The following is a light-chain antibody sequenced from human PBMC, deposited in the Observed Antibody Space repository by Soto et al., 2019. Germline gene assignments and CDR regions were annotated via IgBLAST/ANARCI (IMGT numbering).Light chain of an antibody. CDR2: GAS. CDR1: QSVSSN. J-gene: IGKJ1*01. Sequence: EIVMTQSPATLSVSPGERATLSCRASQSVSSNLAWYQQKPGQAPRLLIYGASTRATGIPARFSGSGSGTEFTFTISSLQPEDSAVYYCQQYNNWPPWTFGQGTKVDIK. CDR3: QQYNNWPPWT. V-gene: IGKV3-15*01.